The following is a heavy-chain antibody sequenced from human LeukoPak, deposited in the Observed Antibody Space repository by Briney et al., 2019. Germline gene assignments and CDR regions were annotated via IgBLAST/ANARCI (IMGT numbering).Heavy chain of an antibody. CDR1: GGTFSSYA. CDR2: IIPILGIA. D-gene: IGHD3-10*01. V-gene: IGHV1-69*04. J-gene: IGHJ4*02. Sequence: ASVKVSCKASGGTFSSYAISWVRQAPGQGLEWMGRIIPILGIANYAQKFQGRVTITADNSTSTAYMELSSLRSEDTAVYYCARDPDNYYGSGSYYNPGYWGQGTLVTVSS. CDR3: ARDPDNYYGSGSYYNPGY.